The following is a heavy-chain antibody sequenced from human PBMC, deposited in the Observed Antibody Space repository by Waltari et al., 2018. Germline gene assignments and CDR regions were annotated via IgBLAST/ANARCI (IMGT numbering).Heavy chain of an antibody. CDR1: GGTFSSYA. CDR3: ARDLEKPANYYDSSSYYYYMDV. D-gene: IGHD3-22*01. CDR2: IIPIFGTA. V-gene: IGHV1-69*13. Sequence: QVQLVQSGAEVKKPGSSVKVSCKASGGTFSSYAISWVRQAPGQGLEWMGRIIPIFGTANYAQKFQGRVTITADKSTSTAYMELSSLRSEDTAVYYCARDLEKPANYYDSSSYYYYMDVWGKGTTVTISS. J-gene: IGHJ6*03.